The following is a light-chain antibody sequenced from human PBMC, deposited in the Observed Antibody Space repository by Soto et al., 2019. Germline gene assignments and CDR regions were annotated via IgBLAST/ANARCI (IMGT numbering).Light chain of an antibody. V-gene: IGLV2-8*01. CDR3: TSYAGSETVV. CDR1: SSDVGGYNY. Sequence: QSVLTQPPSASGSPGQSVTISCTGTSSDVGGYNYVSWYQQHPGKAPKLMVYEVNKRPSGVPDRFSGSKSGNTASLTVSGLQAEDEADYYCTSYAGSETVVIGGGTKLTVL. J-gene: IGLJ3*02. CDR2: EVN.